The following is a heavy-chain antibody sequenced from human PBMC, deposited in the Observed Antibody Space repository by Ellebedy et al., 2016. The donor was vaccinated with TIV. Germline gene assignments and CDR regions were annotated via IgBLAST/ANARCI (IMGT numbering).Heavy chain of an antibody. CDR2: IKQDGSEK. J-gene: IGHJ5*02. V-gene: IGHV3-7*03. Sequence: GESLKISCAASGFTFSSYWMSWVRQAPGKGLEWVANIKQDGSEKYYVDSVKGRFTISRDSAKNSLYLQINSLRAEDTAVYYCARLQMTTTFNWFDPWGQGTLVTVSS. D-gene: IGHD4-17*01. CDR1: GFTFSSYW. CDR3: ARLQMTTTFNWFDP.